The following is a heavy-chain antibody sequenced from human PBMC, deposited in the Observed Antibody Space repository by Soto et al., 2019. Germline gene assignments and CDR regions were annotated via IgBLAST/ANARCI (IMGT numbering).Heavy chain of an antibody. CDR2: IDYSGST. J-gene: IGHJ6*02. CDR1: GXXXXXXXXY. Sequence: SETLSLTCTVSGXXXXXXXXYWNWIRQSPGKGLEWIASIDYSGSTYYNPSLKSRVVISADTSKNLFSLKLRSVTAADTALYFCARDGPYYYGFHVCGQGSTVTVSS. CDR3: ARDGPYYYGFHV. V-gene: IGHV4-30-4*01.